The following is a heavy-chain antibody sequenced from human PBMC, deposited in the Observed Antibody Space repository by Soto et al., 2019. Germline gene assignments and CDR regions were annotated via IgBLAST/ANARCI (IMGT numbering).Heavy chain of an antibody. CDR1: GGSVSSGSYY. Sequence: SETLSLTCTVSGGSVSSGSYYWSWIRQPPGKGLEWIGYIYYSGSTNYNPSLKSRVTISVDTSKNQFSLKLSSVTAADTAVYYCARNSGYYTHDYWGQGTLVTVSS. CDR3: ARNSGYYTHDY. V-gene: IGHV4-61*01. J-gene: IGHJ4*02. D-gene: IGHD5-12*01. CDR2: IYYSGST.